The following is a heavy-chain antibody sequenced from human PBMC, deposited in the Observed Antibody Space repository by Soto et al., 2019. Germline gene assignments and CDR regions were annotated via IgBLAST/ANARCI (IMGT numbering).Heavy chain of an antibody. Sequence: ILSCAASGFTFSNYAMIWVRQAPGKGLEWVSAISGGGDTTYYADSVKGRFTISRDNSKNTLYLQMNSLRGEDTALYYCAKTVPATNYWGQGTLVTVSS. V-gene: IGHV3-23*01. CDR1: GFTFSNYA. D-gene: IGHD6-19*01. CDR2: ISGGGDTT. CDR3: AKTVPATNY. J-gene: IGHJ4*02.